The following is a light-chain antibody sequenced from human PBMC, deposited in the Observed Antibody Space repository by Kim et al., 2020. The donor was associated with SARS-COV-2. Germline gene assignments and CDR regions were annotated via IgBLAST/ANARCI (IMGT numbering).Light chain of an antibody. CDR3: QSYDSSLSGSV. CDR1: SSNSGAGYD. V-gene: IGLV1-40*01. CDR2: GNS. Sequence: QSVLTQPPSVSGAPGQRVTISCTGSSSNSGAGYDVQWYQQLPGTAPKLLIYGNSNRPSGVPDRFSGSKSGTSASLAINGLQAEDEADYYCQSYDSSLSGSVFGGGTRLTVL. J-gene: IGLJ3*02.